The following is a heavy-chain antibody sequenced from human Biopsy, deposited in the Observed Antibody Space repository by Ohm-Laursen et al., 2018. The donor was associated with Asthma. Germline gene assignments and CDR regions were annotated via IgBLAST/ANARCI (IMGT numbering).Heavy chain of an antibody. CDR2: TSYDGANN. V-gene: IGHV3-30-3*01. D-gene: IGHD6-19*01. J-gene: IGHJ4*02. CDR1: GFSFHNYP. CDR3: ARSKVAGRSHYFDY. Sequence: SLRLSCAASGFSFHNYPMHWVRQAPGKGLEWVALTSYDGANNYYADSVKGRFTISRDNSENTVSLQMNSLTTADTAVYYCARSKVAGRSHYFDYWGQGTLVTVSS.